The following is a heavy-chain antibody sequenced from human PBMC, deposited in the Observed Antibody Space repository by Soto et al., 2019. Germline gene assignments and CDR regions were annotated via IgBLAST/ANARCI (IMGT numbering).Heavy chain of an antibody. CDR1: GYTFTGYY. D-gene: IGHD4-17*01. J-gene: IGHJ6*02. CDR3: ARGDATKIVVTTYYALDF. V-gene: IGHV1-69*13. Sequence: SVKVSCKASGYTFTGYYMHWVRQAPGQGLEWMGGVIPVFGTANYAQKFQGRVTITADESTNIVYMDVTSLRSEDTAVYYCARGDATKIVVTTYYALDFWAQGTSVIGSS. CDR2: VIPVFGTA.